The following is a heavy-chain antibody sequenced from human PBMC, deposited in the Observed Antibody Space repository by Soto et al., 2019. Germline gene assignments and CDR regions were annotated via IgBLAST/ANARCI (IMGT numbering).Heavy chain of an antibody. V-gene: IGHV1-3*01. CDR2: INAGNGNT. Sequence: QVQLVQSGAEVKKPGASVKVSCKASGYTFTSYAMHWVRQAPGQRLEWMGWINAGNGNTKYSQKFQGRVTITRDTSASTAYMELSSLRSEDTAVYYCARDLTGFGVVIIFGYWGQGTLVTVSS. CDR3: ARDLTGFGVVIIFGY. D-gene: IGHD3-3*01. J-gene: IGHJ4*02. CDR1: GYTFTSYA.